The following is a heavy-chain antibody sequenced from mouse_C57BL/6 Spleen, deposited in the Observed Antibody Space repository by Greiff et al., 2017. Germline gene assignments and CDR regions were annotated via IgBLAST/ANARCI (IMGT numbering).Heavy chain of an antibody. CDR1: GYTFTSYW. J-gene: IGHJ1*03. Sequence: VQLQQPGAELVMPGASVKLSCKASGYTFTSYWMHWVKQRPGQGLEWIGEIDPSDSYTNYNQKFKGKSTVTVDKSSSTAYMQLSSLTSEDAAVYYCARFPLGVWGTGTTVTVSS. V-gene: IGHV1-69*01. CDR2: IDPSDSYT. CDR3: ARFPLGV. D-gene: IGHD3-3*01.